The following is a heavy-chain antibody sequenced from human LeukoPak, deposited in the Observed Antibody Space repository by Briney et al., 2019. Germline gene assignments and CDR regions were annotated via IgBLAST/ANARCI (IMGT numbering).Heavy chain of an antibody. J-gene: IGHJ1*01. Sequence: GGSLRLSCIASGFSFHIHGMNWVRQAPGKGLEWVSGVGPTGVNTYYAGSVKGRFSTSRDNSKNVVYLQMNSLRAEDTAIYYCAKDDGWGRFYHWGQGTLVTVSS. CDR2: VGPTGVNT. D-gene: IGHD3-10*01. CDR3: AKDDGWGRFYH. CDR1: GFSFHIHG. V-gene: IGHV3-23*01.